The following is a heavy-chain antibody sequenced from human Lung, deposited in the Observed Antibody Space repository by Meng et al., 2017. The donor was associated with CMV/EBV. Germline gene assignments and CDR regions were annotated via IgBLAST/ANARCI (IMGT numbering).Heavy chain of an antibody. CDR2: IYWDDDK. D-gene: IGHD2-2*01. CDR1: GFSLSTSEVG. Sequence: HITLKESGPPRVKPTQTLPLPFTFSGFSLSTSEVGVGWIRQPPGKALEWLAVIYWDDDKRYSPSLKSRLTITKDTSKNQVVLTLTNMDPVDTATYYCALFTRSWFDPWGQGTLVTVSS. CDR3: ALFTRSWFDP. J-gene: IGHJ5*02. V-gene: IGHV2-5*02.